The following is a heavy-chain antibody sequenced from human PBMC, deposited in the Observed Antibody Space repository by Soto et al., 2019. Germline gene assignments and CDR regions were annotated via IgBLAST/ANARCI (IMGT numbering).Heavy chain of an antibody. CDR2: IIPIPGTA. CDR3: ARSQGSSTSLEIYYYYYYGMDV. Sequence: QVQLVQSGAEVKKPGSSVKVSCKASGGTFSSYAISWVRQAPGQGLEWMGGIIPIPGTANYAQKFQGRVTITADECTSTDYMELSSLRSEDTAVYYCARSQGSSTSLEIYYYYYYGMDVWGQGTTVTVSS. D-gene: IGHD2-2*01. J-gene: IGHJ6*02. V-gene: IGHV1-69*01. CDR1: GGTFSSYA.